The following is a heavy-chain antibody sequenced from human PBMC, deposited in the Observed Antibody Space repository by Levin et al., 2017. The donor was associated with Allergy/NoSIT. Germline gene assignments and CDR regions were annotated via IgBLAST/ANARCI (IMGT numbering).Heavy chain of an antibody. V-gene: IGHV1-3*01. CDR3: ARGHTYGELDY. CDR1: GYTFTNHA. J-gene: IGHJ4*02. CDR2: IYAGNGNT. D-gene: IGHD5-18*01. Sequence: PVASVKVSCKASGYTFTNHAIHWVRQAPGQGLEWMGWIYAGNGNTKYSQKFQGRVTITMDTSASTAYMELSSLRSEDTAVFHCARGHTYGELDYWGQGILVTVSS.